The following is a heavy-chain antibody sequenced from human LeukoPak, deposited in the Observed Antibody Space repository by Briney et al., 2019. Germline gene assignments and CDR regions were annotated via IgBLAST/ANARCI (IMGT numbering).Heavy chain of an antibody. Sequence: SVKVSCKASGDSFSSYGISWVRQAPGQGLEWMGGIIPIFGSPNYAQKFQGRLTITTDESTSTAYMELSSLRSDDTAVFYCATGVRAIPIYYWGQGTLVTVSS. CDR2: IIPIFGSP. CDR3: ATGVRAIPIYY. V-gene: IGHV1-69*05. J-gene: IGHJ4*02. CDR1: GDSFSSYG. D-gene: IGHD2-21*01.